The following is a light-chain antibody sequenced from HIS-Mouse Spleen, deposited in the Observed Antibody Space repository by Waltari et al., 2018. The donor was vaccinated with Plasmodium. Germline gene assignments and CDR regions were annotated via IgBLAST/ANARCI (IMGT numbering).Light chain of an antibody. V-gene: IGLV3-10*01. CDR2: EDS. CDR3: YSTDSSGNHRV. Sequence: SYELTQPPSVSVSPGQTGRITCSGEALPKKYAYWYKKKSGQAPGLVIYEDSKRPSGIPERFSGSSSGTMATLTISGAQVEDEADYYCYSTDSSGNHRVFGGGTKLTVL. CDR1: ALPKKY. J-gene: IGLJ3*02.